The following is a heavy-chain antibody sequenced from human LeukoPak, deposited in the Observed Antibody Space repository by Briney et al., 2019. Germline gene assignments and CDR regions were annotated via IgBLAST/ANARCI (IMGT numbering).Heavy chain of an antibody. CDR1: GFTFSTYW. D-gene: IGHD1-26*01. Sequence: PGGSLRLSCAASGFTFSTYWMHWVRQAPGKGLVWVSRINSDGSSTNYADSVKGRFTISRDNAKNTLYLQMNSLRAEDTAVYYCAGARAYSGSYGPWGQGTLVTVSS. J-gene: IGHJ5*02. CDR2: INSDGSST. V-gene: IGHV3-74*01. CDR3: AGARAYSGSYGP.